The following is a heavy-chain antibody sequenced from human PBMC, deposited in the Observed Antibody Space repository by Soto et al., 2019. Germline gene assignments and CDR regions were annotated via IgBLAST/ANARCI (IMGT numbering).Heavy chain of an antibody. CDR2: ISYDGSNK. CDR3: ARDLRYCTNGVCYWGPLDYYYYGMDV. D-gene: IGHD2-8*01. J-gene: IGHJ6*02. V-gene: IGHV3-30-3*01. CDR1: GFTFSSYA. Sequence: PWGSLRLSCAASGFTFSSYAMHWVRQAPGKGLEWVAVISYDGSNKYYADSVKGRFTISRDNSKDTLYLQMNSLRAEDTAVYYCARDLRYCTNGVCYWGPLDYYYYGMDVWGQGTTVTVSS.